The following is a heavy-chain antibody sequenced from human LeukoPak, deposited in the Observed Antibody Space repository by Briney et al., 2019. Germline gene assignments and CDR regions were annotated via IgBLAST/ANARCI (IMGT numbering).Heavy chain of an antibody. Sequence: SETLSLTCSVSGASISSYYWTWLRQPPGKGLEWIGYIYNSGSTNNNPSLKGRVTITVDTSKNQFSLKLSSVTAADTAVYYCASQLASSWTYIYYFDYWGQGTLVTVSS. V-gene: IGHV4-59*08. J-gene: IGHJ4*02. CDR1: GASISSYY. CDR3: ASQLASSWTYIYYFDY. CDR2: IYNSGST. D-gene: IGHD6-13*01.